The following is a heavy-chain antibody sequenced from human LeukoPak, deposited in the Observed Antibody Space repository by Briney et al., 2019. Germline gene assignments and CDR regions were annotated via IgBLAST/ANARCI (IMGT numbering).Heavy chain of an antibody. J-gene: IGHJ5*02. D-gene: IGHD3-9*01. Sequence: ASVKVSCKASGGTFSSYAISWVRQAPGQGLEWMGGIIPIFGTANYAQKFQGRVTITADKSTSTAYMELSSLRSEDTAVYYCARDGDSYYDILTGYSPWFDPWGQGTLVTVSS. CDR1: GGTFSSYA. CDR3: ARDGDSYYDILTGYSPWFDP. CDR2: IIPIFGTA. V-gene: IGHV1-69*06.